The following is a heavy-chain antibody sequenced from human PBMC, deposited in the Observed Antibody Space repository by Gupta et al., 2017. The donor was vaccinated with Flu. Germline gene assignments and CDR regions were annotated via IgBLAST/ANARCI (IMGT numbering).Heavy chain of an antibody. Sequence: EVLLRESGGGLIQPGGSLGLSRGVSGVRVNRNYMAWVRRAPGRGLQWVSVMYDSGSRFYADSVKGRFTISRDISQNTLYLQMDSLRPDDTAVYYCARDLVTRRSGRVNAFSLWGPGTMAIVSS. CDR3: ARDLVTRRSGRVNAFSL. CDR1: GVRVNRNY. CDR2: MYDSGSR. D-gene: IGHD2-15*01. V-gene: IGHV3-53*02. J-gene: IGHJ3*01.